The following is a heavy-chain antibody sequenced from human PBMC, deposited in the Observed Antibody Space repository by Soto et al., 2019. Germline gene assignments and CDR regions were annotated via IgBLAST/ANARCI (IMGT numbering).Heavy chain of an antibody. CDR1: GFTFSSYA. CDR2: ISGSGGST. J-gene: IGHJ4*02. D-gene: IGHD2-8*01. V-gene: IGHV3-23*01. CDR3: AKDFPGPVTHCTNGVCYPFDY. Sequence: GGSLRLSCAASGFTFSSYAMSWVRQAPGKGLEWVSAISGSGGSTYYADSVKGRFTISRDNSKNTLYLQMNSLRAEDTAVYYCAKDFPGPVTHCTNGVCYPFDYWGQGTLVTVSS.